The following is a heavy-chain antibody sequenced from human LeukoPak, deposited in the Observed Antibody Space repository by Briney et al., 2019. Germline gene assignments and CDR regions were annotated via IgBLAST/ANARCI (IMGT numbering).Heavy chain of an antibody. V-gene: IGHV1-24*01. D-gene: IGHD3-22*01. CDR1: GYTLTELS. J-gene: IGHJ3*02. CDR3: ATPYRPYCYDSSGYYCNAFDI. CDR2: FDPEDGET. Sequence: ASVKVSCRVSGYTLTELSMHWVRQAPGKGLEWMGGFDPEDGETIYAQKFQGRVTMTEDTSTDTAYMELSSLRSGDTAVYYCATPYRPYCYDSSGYYCNAFDIWGQGTMVTVSS.